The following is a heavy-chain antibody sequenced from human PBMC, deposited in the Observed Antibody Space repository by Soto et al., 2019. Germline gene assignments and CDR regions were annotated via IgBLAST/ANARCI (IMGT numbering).Heavy chain of an antibody. CDR2: ISHDGSDK. CDR1: GFTFSAYG. J-gene: IGHJ4*02. CDR3: AKDLLSSGGYYLEN. Sequence: QVQLVESGGGVVQPGRSLRLSCAASGFTFSAYGMHWVRQAPGKGLEWVAVISHDGSDKYYADSAKGRLTVSRDNSRNTLFLQMKSLRAEDTAVYYWAKDLLSSGGYYLENWGQGTLVAVSS. D-gene: IGHD3-10*01. V-gene: IGHV3-30*18.